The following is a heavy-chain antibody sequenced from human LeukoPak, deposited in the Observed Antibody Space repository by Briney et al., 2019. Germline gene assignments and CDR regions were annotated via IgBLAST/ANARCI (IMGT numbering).Heavy chain of an antibody. CDR1: GYTFTSYY. V-gene: IGHV1-46*01. J-gene: IGHJ2*01. CDR3: ALTKGTHYWYFDL. Sequence: GASVKVSCKASGYTFTSYYMHWVRQAPGQELEWMGIINPSGGSTSYAQKFQGRVTMTRDTSTSTVYMELSSLRSEDTAVYYCALTKGTHYWYFDLWGRGTLVTVSS. CDR2: INPSGGST. D-gene: IGHD2-21*01.